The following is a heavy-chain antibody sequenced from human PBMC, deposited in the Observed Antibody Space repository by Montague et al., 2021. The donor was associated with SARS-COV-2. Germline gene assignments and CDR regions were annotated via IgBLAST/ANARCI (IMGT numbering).Heavy chain of an antibody. CDR3: ACYVDSSGCLNPRGSGTFDY. J-gene: IGHJ4*02. V-gene: IGHV4-31*03. Sequence: TLSLTCTVSGGSISSGGYYWSWIRQHPGKGLEWIGYIYYSGSSYYNLSLRSRVTISVDTSKNQFSLKLSSVTAADTAVYYCACYVDSSGCLNPRGSGTFDYWGQGTLVTVSS. CDR1: GGSISSGGYY. D-gene: IGHD6-19*01. CDR2: IYYSGSS.